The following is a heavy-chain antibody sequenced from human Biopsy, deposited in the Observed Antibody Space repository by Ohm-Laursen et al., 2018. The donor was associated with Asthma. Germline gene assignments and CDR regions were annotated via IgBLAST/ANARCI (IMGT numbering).Heavy chain of an antibody. J-gene: IGHJ6*02. V-gene: IGHV4-34*01. CDR1: PGSFGGFF. CDR3: ARGPELDV. CDR2: TNERGVT. Sequence: SETLSLTCDVYPGSFGGFFWTCIRQSPGKGLEWIGETNERGVTNNNPSLKSRVIISIDTYWNRVSLKLTSVTAADMAVYYCARGPELDVWGQGTTVTVSS.